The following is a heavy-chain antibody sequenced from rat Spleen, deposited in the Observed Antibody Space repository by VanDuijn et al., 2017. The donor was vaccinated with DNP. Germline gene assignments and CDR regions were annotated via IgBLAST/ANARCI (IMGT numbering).Heavy chain of an antibody. Sequence: EVQLVESGGGLVQPGRSLKLSCAASGFTFSNYGMAWVRQAPKKGLEWVATISTSGGSTYYRDSVKGRFTISRDNAKSTLYLQMDSLRSEDTATYYCTTESYYYDGSYGDWFAYWGQGTLVTVSS. D-gene: IGHD1-12*02. J-gene: IGHJ3*01. CDR1: GFTFSNYG. CDR2: ISTSGGST. CDR3: TTESYYYDGSYGDWFAY. V-gene: IGHV5-27*01.